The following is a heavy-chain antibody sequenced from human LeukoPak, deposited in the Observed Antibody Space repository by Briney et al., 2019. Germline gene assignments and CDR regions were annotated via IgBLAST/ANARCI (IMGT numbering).Heavy chain of an antibody. CDR2: INPSGGST. V-gene: IGHV1-46*01. Sequence: ASVKVSCKASGYTFTSYYMHWVRQAPGQGLEWMGIINPSGGSTSYAQKFQGRVTMTRDTSTSTVYMELSSLRSEDTAVYYCARVNNGNYDFGSGSFDYWGQGTLVTVSS. J-gene: IGHJ4*02. D-gene: IGHD3-3*01. CDR1: GYTFTSYY. CDR3: ARVNNGNYDFGSGSFDY.